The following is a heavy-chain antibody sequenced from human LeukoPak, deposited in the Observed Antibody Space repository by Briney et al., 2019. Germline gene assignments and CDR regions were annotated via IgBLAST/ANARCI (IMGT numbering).Heavy chain of an antibody. CDR2: ISWDDVTT. D-gene: IGHD2-21*01. Sequence: GGSLRLSCAASGFTFDDYTMHWVRQAPGKGLEWVSLISWDDVTTYYADSVKGRFTISRDNSKNSLYLQMNSLRTEDTALYYCATLGGGDSDYWGQGTLVTVSS. CDR1: GFTFDDYT. V-gene: IGHV3-43*01. J-gene: IGHJ4*02. CDR3: ATLGGGDSDY.